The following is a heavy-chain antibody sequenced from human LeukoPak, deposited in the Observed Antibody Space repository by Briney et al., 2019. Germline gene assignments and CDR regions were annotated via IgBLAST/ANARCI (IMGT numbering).Heavy chain of an antibody. CDR2: ISSSGSTI. D-gene: IGHD3-9*01. V-gene: IGHV3-48*03. J-gene: IGHJ4*02. Sequence: GGSLRLSCAASGFTFSSYEMNWVRQAPGKGLEWVSYISSSGSTIYYADSVKGRFTISRDNAKNSLYLQMNSLRAEDTAVYYCARAIYDILTGYYDYWGQGTLVTVSS. CDR3: ARAIYDILTGYYDY. CDR1: GFTFSSYE.